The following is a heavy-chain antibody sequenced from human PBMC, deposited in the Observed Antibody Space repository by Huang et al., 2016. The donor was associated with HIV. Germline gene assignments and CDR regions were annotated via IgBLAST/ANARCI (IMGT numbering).Heavy chain of an antibody. J-gene: IGHJ4*02. Sequence: QVQLVQSGAEVKNPGASVRVSCKASGYTFTDSNIHWVRQAPGQGLEWMGWINPKRGGTIYAQRFQGRVTMTRDTTISTVHMDLRRIQSDDTAVYFCARDWSFGSSTSPADWGQGTQVTVSS. CDR1: GYTFTDSN. V-gene: IGHV1-2*02. D-gene: IGHD6-6*01. CDR3: ARDWSFGSSTSPAD. CDR2: INPKRGGT.